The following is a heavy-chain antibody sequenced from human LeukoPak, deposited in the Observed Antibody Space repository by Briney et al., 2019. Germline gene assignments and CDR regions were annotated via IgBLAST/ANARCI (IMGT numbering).Heavy chain of an antibody. D-gene: IGHD2-21*02. J-gene: IGHJ4*02. CDR2: IYYSGST. CDR3: ARDRGGDHCFDY. Sequence: SETLSLTCTVSGGSVSSYYWSWIRQPPGKELEWIGYIYYSGSTNYNPSLKSRVTISVDTSKNQFSLNLSSVTAADTAVYYCARDRGGDHCFDYWSQGTLVTVSS. V-gene: IGHV4-59*02. CDR1: GGSVSSYY.